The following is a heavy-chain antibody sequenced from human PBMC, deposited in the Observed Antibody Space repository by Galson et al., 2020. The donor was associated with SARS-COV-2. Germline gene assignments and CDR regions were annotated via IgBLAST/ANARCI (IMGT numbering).Heavy chain of an antibody. CDR2: IYYSGST. D-gene: IGHD3-3*01. CDR3: ARSFWSGYQYYEMDV. V-gene: IGHV4-31*03. CDR1: GGSISSGGYY. J-gene: IGHJ6*04. Sequence: SETLSLTCTVSGGSISSGGYYWCWIRQPPGKGLEWIGYIYYSGSTYYNPSLKSRVTISVDSSKNQFSLKLTSVTAADTAVYYCARSFWSGYQYYEMDVWGKGTTVTVSS.